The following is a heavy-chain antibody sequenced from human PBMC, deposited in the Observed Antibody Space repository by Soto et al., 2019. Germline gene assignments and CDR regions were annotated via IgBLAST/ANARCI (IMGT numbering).Heavy chain of an antibody. V-gene: IGHV3-23*01. Sequence: GGSLRLSCAASGFTFSTYAMSWVRQAPGKGLEWVSAISGSGVDTYYADSVKGRSTISRDNSKNTLFLQVNSLRVDDTAVYYCVKEIRIFGVVIFDYRGQGTLGTVPQ. J-gene: IGHJ4*02. CDR2: ISGSGVDT. CDR3: VKEIRIFGVVIFDY. CDR1: GFTFSTYA. D-gene: IGHD3-3*01.